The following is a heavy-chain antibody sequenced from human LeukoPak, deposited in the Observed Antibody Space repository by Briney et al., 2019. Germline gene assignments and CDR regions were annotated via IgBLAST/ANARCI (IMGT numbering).Heavy chain of an antibody. CDR2: ISGSGGST. CDR3: AKEGSIAARRVGYYFDY. CDR1: GFTFSSYA. Sequence: RSGGSLRLSCAASGFTFSSYAMSWVRQAPGKGLEWVSAISGSGGSTYYADSVKGRFTISRDNSKNTLYLQMNSLRAEDTAVYYCAKEGSIAARRVGYYFDYWGQGTLVTVSS. D-gene: IGHD6-6*01. J-gene: IGHJ4*02. V-gene: IGHV3-23*01.